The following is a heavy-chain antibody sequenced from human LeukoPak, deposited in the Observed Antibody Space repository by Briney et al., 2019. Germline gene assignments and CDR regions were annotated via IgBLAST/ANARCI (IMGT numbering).Heavy chain of an antibody. D-gene: IGHD5-12*01. CDR1: GFTFTSSA. J-gene: IGHJ4*02. CDR2: IVVGSGNT. CDR3: AAGRRAGYSGYDLLFDY. V-gene: IGHV1-58*02. Sequence: SVKVSCKASGFTFTSSAMQWVRQARGQRLEWIGWIVVGSGNTNYAQKFQERVTITRDMSTSTAYMELSSLRSEDTAVYYCAAGRRAGYSGYDLLFDYWGQGTLVTVSS.